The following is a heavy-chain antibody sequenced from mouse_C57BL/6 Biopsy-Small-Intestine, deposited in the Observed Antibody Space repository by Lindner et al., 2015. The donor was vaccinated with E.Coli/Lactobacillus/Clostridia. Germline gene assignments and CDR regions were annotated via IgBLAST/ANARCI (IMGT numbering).Heavy chain of an antibody. J-gene: IGHJ1*03. CDR3: ARDAGRNWYFDV. CDR2: IYPGDGDT. V-gene: IGHV1-80*01. Sequence: QLQESGAELVKPGASVKISCKASGYAFSSYWMNWVKQRPGKGLEWIGQIYPGDGDTNYNGKFKGKATLTADKSSSTAYMQLSSLTSEDSAVYFCARDAGRNWYFDVWGTGTTVTVSS. CDR1: GYAFSSYW.